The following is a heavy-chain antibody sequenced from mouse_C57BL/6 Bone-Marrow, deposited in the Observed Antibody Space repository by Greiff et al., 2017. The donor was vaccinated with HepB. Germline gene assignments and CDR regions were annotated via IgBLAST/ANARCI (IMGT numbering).Heavy chain of an antibody. Sequence: VQLQQSGPELVRPGVSVKISCKGSGYTFTDYAMHWVKQSHAKSLEWIGVISTYYGDASYNQKFKDKATMTVDKSSSTAFMELARLTSEDSAVYYCGFITTVVEGAWFAYWGQGTLVTVSA. CDR2: ISTYYGDA. CDR3: GFITTVVEGAWFAY. D-gene: IGHD1-1*01. CDR1: GYTFTDYA. V-gene: IGHV1-67*01. J-gene: IGHJ3*01.